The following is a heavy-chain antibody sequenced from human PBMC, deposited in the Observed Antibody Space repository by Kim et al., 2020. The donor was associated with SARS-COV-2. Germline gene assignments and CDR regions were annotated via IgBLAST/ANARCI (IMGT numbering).Heavy chain of an antibody. Sequence: GGSLRLSCVASGFTFRNSALHWVRQAPGKGPEWVAVISYDGNNKYYADSVKGRFTISRDNSKDTHYLHLNSLTIDDTALYVCATDLAQWLASRYFYGMDVWGRGTTDTVSS. CDR2: ISYDGNNK. V-gene: IGHV3-30-3*01. CDR3: ATDLAQWLASRYFYGMDV. CDR1: GFTFRNSA. J-gene: IGHJ6*02. D-gene: IGHD6-19*01.